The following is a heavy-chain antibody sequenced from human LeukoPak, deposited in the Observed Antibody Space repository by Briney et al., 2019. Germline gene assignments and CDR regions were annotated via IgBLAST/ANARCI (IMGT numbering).Heavy chain of an antibody. CDR1: GFTFSSYG. CDR2: IWYDGSNK. J-gene: IGHJ4*02. Sequence: GGSLRLSCAASGFTFSSYGMHWVRQAPGKGLEWVAVIWYDGSNKYYADSVKGRFTISRDNSKNTLYLQMNSLRAEDTAVYYCARLSGWTGASFDYWGQGTLVTVSS. V-gene: IGHV3-33*01. CDR3: ARLSGWTGASFDY. D-gene: IGHD6-19*01.